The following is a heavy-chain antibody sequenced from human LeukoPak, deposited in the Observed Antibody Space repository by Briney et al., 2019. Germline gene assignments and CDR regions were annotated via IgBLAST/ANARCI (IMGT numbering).Heavy chain of an antibody. CDR1: GGSFSGYY. D-gene: IGHD1-26*01. J-gene: IGHJ4*02. V-gene: IGHV4-59*08. Sequence: SETLSLTCAVYGGSFSGYYWSWIRQPPGKGLEWIGYIYYSGSTNYNPSLKSRVTISVDTSKNQFSLKLSSVTAADTAVYYCARRSVVGATGFDYWGQGTLVTVSS. CDR2: IYYSGST. CDR3: ARRSVVGATGFDY.